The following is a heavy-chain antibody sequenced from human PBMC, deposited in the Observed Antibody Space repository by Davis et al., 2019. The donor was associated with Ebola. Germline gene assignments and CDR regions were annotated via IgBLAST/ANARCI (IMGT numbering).Heavy chain of an antibody. CDR2: IYYSGST. CDR1: GGSISSSSYY. V-gene: IGHV4-39*02. CDR3: ARDNSWFGELPGPED. D-gene: IGHD3-10*01. J-gene: IGHJ4*02. Sequence: PSETLSLTCTVSGGSISSSSYYWGWIRQPPGKGLEWIGSIYYSGSTYYNPSLKSRVTISVDTSKNQFSLKLSSVTAADTAVYYCARDNSWFGELPGPEDWGQGTLVTVSS.